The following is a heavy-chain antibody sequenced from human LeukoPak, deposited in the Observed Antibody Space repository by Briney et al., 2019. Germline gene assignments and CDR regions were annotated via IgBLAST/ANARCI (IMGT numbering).Heavy chain of an antibody. D-gene: IGHD3-10*01. Sequence: GSLRLSCAASGFTFSSYAMSWIRQPPGKGLEWIGEINHSGSTNYNPSLKSRVTISVDTSKNQFSLKLSSVTAADTAVYYCARPGSGSYYRGKNYYYYGMDVWGQGTTVTVSS. J-gene: IGHJ6*02. CDR1: GFTFSSYA. CDR2: INHSGST. V-gene: IGHV4-34*01. CDR3: ARPGSGSYYRGKNYYYYGMDV.